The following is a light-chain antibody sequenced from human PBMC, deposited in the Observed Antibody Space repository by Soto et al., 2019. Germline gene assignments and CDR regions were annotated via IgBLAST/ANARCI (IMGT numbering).Light chain of an antibody. CDR3: QQYGGSPRVT. V-gene: IGKV3-20*01. Sequence: EIVLTQSPGTLSLSPGERATLSCRASQSVSSNYLAWYQQKPGQAPRLLIYGASSRATGIPDRFSGSGSGTDFNLTISRLEPEDFAVDYCQQYGGSPRVTFGGGTKVEIK. CDR2: GAS. J-gene: IGKJ4*01. CDR1: QSVSSNY.